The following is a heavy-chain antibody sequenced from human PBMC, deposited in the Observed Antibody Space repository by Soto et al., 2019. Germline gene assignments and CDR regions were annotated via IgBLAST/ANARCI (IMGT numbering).Heavy chain of an antibody. CDR2: IYYSGTT. V-gene: IGHV4-61*08. J-gene: IGHJ5*02. CDR1: GGSVSSGDYY. D-gene: IGHD5-18*01. CDR3: ARIPVDTYMIYLFDP. Sequence: SETLSLTCTVSGGSVSSGDYYWSWIRQPPGKGLEWLGYIYYSGTTNYNPSLKSRVTISLDTSKNQFSLKVSSVTAADTAVYYCARIPVDTYMIYLFDPWGQGTLVTVSS.